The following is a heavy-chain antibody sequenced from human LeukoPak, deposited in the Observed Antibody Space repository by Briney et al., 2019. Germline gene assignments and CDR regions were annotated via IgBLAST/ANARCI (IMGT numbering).Heavy chain of an antibody. CDR3: AREVAGIQLFDY. V-gene: IGHV4-59*01. D-gene: IGHD5-18*01. CDR1: GGSISSYY. Sequence: TPSDTLSLTCTLSGGSISSYYWSWIRQPPEKGLEWIGTIYYSGSTKNNPPLKSRVTISVDTSKDQFSPKLSSVTAADTAVYYCAREVAGIQLFDYWGEGTVVSVSS. CDR2: IYYSGST. J-gene: IGHJ4*02.